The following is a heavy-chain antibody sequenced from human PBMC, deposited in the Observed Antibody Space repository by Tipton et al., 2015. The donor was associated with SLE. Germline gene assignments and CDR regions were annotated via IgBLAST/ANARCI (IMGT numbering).Heavy chain of an antibody. V-gene: IGHV4-34*01. CDR1: GGSFSGYY. CDR3: ARGSIAARGYYMDV. CDR2: INHSGST. J-gene: IGHJ6*03. D-gene: IGHD6-6*01. Sequence: LRLSYAVYGGSFSGYYWSWIRQPPGKGLEWIGEINHSGSTNYNPSLKSRVTISVDTSKNQFSLKLSSVTAADTAVYYCARGSIAARGYYMDVWGKGTTVTVSS.